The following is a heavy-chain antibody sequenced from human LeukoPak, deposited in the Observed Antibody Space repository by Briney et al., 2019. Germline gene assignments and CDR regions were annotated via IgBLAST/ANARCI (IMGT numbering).Heavy chain of an antibody. J-gene: IGHJ4*02. CDR1: GFTFSSYA. D-gene: IGHD1-26*01. CDR3: ARYPVGATTYYFDY. V-gene: IGHV3-7*01. Sequence: GGSLRLSCAASGFTFSSYAMSWVRQAPGKGLEWVANIKQDGSEKYYVDSVKGRFTISRDNAKNSLYLQMNSLRAEDTAVYYCARYPVGATTYYFDYWGQGTLVTVSS. CDR2: IKQDGSEK.